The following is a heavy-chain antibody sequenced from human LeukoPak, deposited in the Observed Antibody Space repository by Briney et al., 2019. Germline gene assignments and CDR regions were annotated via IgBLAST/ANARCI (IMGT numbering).Heavy chain of an antibody. CDR2: ITGSDT. D-gene: IGHD3-10*01. J-gene: IGHJ4*02. CDR1: GFTFSSYG. V-gene: IGHV3-23*01. CDR3: AKASTFGELSRPFDY. Sequence: GGSLRLSCAASGFTFSSYGMGWVRQAPGKGLEWVSAITGSDTYYADSVRGRFTISRDNSKNTLYLQMNSLRAEDTAVYYCAKASTFGELSRPFDYWGQGTLVTVSS.